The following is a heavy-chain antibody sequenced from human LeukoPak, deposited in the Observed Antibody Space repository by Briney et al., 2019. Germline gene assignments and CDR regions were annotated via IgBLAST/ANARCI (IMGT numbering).Heavy chain of an antibody. CDR3: ARDSGHYAFDI. Sequence: GGSLRLSCAASGFIFSKYYMSWVRQAPGKGLEWVSVIYSGGSTYYADSVKGRFTISRDNSQNTLYLQMNSLRAEDTAVYYCARDSGHYAFDIWGQGTMVTVSS. CDR1: GFIFSKYY. V-gene: IGHV3-53*01. D-gene: IGHD3-10*01. J-gene: IGHJ3*02. CDR2: IYSGGST.